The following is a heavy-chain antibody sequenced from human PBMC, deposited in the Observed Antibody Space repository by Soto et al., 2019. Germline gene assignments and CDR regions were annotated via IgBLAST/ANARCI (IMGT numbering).Heavy chain of an antibody. CDR1: GFTFSSYG. Sequence: GGSLRLSCAASGFTFSSYGMHWVRQAPGKGLEWVAVISYDGSNKYYADSVKGRFTISRDNSKNTLYLQMNSLRAEDTAVYYCAKGPHTAMAKNYYYYGMDVWGQGTTVTVSS. D-gene: IGHD5-18*01. CDR3: AKGPHTAMAKNYYYYGMDV. J-gene: IGHJ6*02. V-gene: IGHV3-30*18. CDR2: ISYDGSNK.